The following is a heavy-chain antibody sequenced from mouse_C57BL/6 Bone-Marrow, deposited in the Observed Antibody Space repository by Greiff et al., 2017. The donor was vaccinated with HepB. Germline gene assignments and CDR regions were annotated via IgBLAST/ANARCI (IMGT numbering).Heavy chain of an antibody. CDR2: INPNNGGT. CDR3: ARFRTTVVPDY. D-gene: IGHD1-1*01. J-gene: IGHJ4*01. V-gene: IGHV1-26*01. CDR1: GYTFTDYY. Sequence: VQLQQSGPELVKPGASVKISCKASGYTFTDYYMNWVKQSHGKSLEWIGDINPNNGGTSYNQKFKGKATLTVDKSSSTAYMELRSLTSEDSAVYYCARFRTTVVPDYWGQGTSVTVSS.